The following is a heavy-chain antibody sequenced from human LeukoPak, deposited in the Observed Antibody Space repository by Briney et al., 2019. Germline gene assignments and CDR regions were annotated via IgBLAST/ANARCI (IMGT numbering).Heavy chain of an antibody. CDR2: IYYSGST. Sequence: SETLSLTCTVSGGSISSYYWSWIRQPPGKGLEWIGYIYYSGSTNYNPSLKSRVTISVDTSKNQFSLKLSSVTAADTAVYYCARDPLYCGGDCYSGDYYYYGMDVWGQGTTVTVSS. CDR1: GGSISSYY. CDR3: ARDPLYCGGDCYSGDYYYYGMDV. J-gene: IGHJ6*02. D-gene: IGHD2-21*02. V-gene: IGHV4-59*01.